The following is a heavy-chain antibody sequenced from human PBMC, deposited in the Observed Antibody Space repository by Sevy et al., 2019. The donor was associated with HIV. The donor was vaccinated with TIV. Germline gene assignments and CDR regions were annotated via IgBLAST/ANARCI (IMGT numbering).Heavy chain of an antibody. CDR2: ISGGGGST. Sequence: GGSLRLSCAASGFIFSSYAMSWVRQAPGKGLEWVSGISGGGGSTYYADSVKGRFTIHRDNFRKTQYLEMNSLRDEDTAVYSGRGVGVTTNFDYWGQGTLVTVSS. CDR3: RGVGVTTNFDY. D-gene: IGHD1-26*01. V-gene: IGHV3-23*01. J-gene: IGHJ4*02. CDR1: GFIFSSYA.